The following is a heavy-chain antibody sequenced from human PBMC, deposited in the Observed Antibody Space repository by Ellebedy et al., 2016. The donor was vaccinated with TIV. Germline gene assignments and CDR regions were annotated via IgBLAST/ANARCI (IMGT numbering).Heavy chain of an antibody. CDR3: ARDLDKSSGWYGGAAY. CDR2: ISYDGNSK. CDR1: GFTFSSYA. V-gene: IGHV3-30-3*01. Sequence: GESLKISCVASGFTFSSYAMHWVRQAPGKGLEWVAVISYDGNSKYYRDSVKGRFTISRDNSMTTLYLEMNSLRAEDSGVYYWARDLDKSSGWYGGAAYWGQGTQVTVSS. D-gene: IGHD6-19*01. J-gene: IGHJ4*02.